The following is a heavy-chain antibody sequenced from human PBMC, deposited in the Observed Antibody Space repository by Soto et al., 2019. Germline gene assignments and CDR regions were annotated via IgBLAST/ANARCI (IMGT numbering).Heavy chain of an antibody. CDR2: IYPGDSDT. J-gene: IGHJ3*02. Sequence: AGGSLKISCKWADFTFTNYWIGWVLQMPGPGLEWMGIIYPGDSDTRYSPSFQGRVTISADKSISTAYLQWSSLKASDTAIYYCTRRPDEPGVMKGFYMRGKGTRVTV. D-gene: IGHD3-16*01. CDR1: DFTFTNYW. CDR3: TRRPDEPGVMKGFYM. V-gene: IGHV5-51*01.